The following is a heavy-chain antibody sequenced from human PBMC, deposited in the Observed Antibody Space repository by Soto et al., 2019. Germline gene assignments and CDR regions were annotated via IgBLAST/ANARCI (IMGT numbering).Heavy chain of an antibody. V-gene: IGHV3-74*01. D-gene: IGHD2-21*02. CDR3: ARLPVTAVTSIDY. CDR1: GFTFSNYW. Sequence: EVQLVESGGGLVQPGGSLRLSCAASGFTFSNYWMHWVRQAPGKGLVWVSRINSDGNIKDYADSVKGRFTISRDNARNRLYLQVNSLTDEDTAFYYCARLPVTAVTSIDYWGQGTLVSVSS. CDR2: INSDGNIK. J-gene: IGHJ4*02.